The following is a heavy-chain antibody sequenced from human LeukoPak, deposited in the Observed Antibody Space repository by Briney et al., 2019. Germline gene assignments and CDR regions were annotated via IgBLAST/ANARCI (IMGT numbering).Heavy chain of an antibody. CDR3: AREPQYYDILTGYYPHAFDI. CDR1: GFTFSSCW. J-gene: IGHJ3*02. V-gene: IGHV3-7*03. CDR2: IKQDGSEK. D-gene: IGHD3-9*01. Sequence: PGGSLRLSCAASGFTFSSCWMSWVRQAPGKGLEWVANIKQDGSEKYYVDSVKGRFTISRDNAKNSLYLQMNSLRAEDTAVYYCAREPQYYDILTGYYPHAFDIWGQGTMVTVSS.